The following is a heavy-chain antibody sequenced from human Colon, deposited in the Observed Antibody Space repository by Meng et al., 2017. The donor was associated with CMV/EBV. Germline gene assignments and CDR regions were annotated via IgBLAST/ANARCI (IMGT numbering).Heavy chain of an antibody. V-gene: IGHV3-7*03. D-gene: IGHD3-22*01. CDR2: IKQDGSEK. CDR1: GFIFSGSA. Sequence: GESLKISCAASGFIFSGSAMHWVRQAPGKGLEWVANIKQDGSEKYYVDSVKGRFTISRDNAKNSLYLQMNSLRAEDTAIFYCARRGFGDYSYYFDHWGQGILVTVSS. J-gene: IGHJ4*02. CDR3: ARRGFGDYSYYFDH.